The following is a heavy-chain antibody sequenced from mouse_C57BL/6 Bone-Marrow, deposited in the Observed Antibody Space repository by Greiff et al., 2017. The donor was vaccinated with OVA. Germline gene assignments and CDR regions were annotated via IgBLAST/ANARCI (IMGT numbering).Heavy chain of an antibody. D-gene: IGHD1-1*01. J-gene: IGHJ1*03. CDR2: INPNYGTT. V-gene: IGHV1-39*01. CDR3: AYYDGSSYRYFDV. CDR1: GYSFTDYN. Sequence: VQLQQSGPELVKPGASVKISCKASGYSFTDYNMNWVKQSNGKSLEWIGVINPNYGTTSYNQKFKGKATLTVDQSSSTAYMQLNSLTSADSAVYYCAYYDGSSYRYFDVWGTGTTVTVSA.